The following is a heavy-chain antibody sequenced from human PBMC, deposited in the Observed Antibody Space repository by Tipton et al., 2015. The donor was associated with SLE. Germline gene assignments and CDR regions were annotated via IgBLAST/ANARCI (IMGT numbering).Heavy chain of an antibody. J-gene: IGHJ4*02. V-gene: IGHV4-59*11. D-gene: IGHD3-16*01. CDR3: ARVGEGAALDN. CDR1: GDSLNNHY. Sequence: TLSLTCTVSGDSLNNHYWSWIRQPPGKGLEWIGDIYYSGSTEFNPSLKSRVTMSLDTSKNKFSLNLKSVTAADSALYYCARVGEGAALDNWGQGALVTVSS. CDR2: IYYSGST.